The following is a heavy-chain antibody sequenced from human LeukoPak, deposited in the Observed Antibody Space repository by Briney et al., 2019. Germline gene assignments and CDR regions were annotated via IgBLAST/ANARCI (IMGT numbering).Heavy chain of an antibody. D-gene: IGHD3-16*02. CDR2: INPNSGGT. J-gene: IGHJ4*02. CDR3: AGGAVWGSYRIPHDY. Sequence: GASVKVSCKASGYTFTGYYMHWVRQAPGQGLEWMGWINPNSGGTNYAQKFQGRVTMTRDTSISTAYMELSRLRSDDTAVYYCAGGAVWGSYRIPHDYWGQGTLVTVSS. CDR1: GYTFTGYY. V-gene: IGHV1-2*02.